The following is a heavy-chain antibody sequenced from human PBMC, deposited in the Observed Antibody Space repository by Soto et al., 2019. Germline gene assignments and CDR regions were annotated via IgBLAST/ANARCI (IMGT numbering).Heavy chain of an antibody. J-gene: IGHJ5*02. V-gene: IGHV3-30*18. D-gene: IGHD3-9*01. CDR1: GFTFSSYG. CDR3: AKVQPYYDILTGYLEFDP. Sequence: QVQLVESGGGVVQPGRSLRLSCAASGFTFSSYGMHWVRQAPGKGLEWVAVISYDGSNKYYADSVKGRFTISRDNSKNTLYLQMNSLRAEDTAVYYCAKVQPYYDILTGYLEFDPWGQGTLVTVSS. CDR2: ISYDGSNK.